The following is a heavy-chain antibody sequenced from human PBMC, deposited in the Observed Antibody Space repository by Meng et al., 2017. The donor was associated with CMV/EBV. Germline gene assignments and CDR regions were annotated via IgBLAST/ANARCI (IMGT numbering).Heavy chain of an antibody. CDR1: GFTFDDYT. CDR3: AKEVFGTEGATYFDH. Sequence: LSLTCAASGFTFDDYTMHWVRQAPGKGLEWVSLISWDGGSTYYADSVKGRFTISRDNSKNSLYLQMNSLRTEDTALYYCAKEVFGTEGATYFDHWGQGTLVTVSS. V-gene: IGHV3-43*01. CDR2: ISWDGGST. J-gene: IGHJ4*02. D-gene: IGHD1-1*01.